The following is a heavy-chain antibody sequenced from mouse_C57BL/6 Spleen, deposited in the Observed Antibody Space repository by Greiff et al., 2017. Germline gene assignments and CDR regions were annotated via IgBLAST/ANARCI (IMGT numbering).Heavy chain of an antibody. V-gene: IGHV5-6*01. J-gene: IGHJ4*01. D-gene: IGHD4-1*01. CDR3: ASLTEYYAMDY. CDR2: ISSGGSYT. Sequence: EVKLVESGGDLVKPGGSLKLSCAASGFTFSSYGMSWVRQTPDKRLEWVATISSGGSYTYYPDSVKGRFTISRDNAKNTLYLQMSSLKSEDTAMYYCASLTEYYAMDYWGQGTSVTVSS. CDR1: GFTFSSYG.